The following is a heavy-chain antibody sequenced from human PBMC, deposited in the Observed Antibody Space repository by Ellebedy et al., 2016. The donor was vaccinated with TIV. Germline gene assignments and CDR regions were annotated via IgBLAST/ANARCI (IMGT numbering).Heavy chain of an antibody. CDR2: ISRNTKYI. CDR3: ARPGGQSSDRKGS. D-gene: IGHD6-25*01. Sequence: GESLKISCEASGFAFSTYSMIWVRQAPGKGLEWVSSISRNTKYIYYADSVKGRFTISRDNARNSLYLEMKSLRAEDTGVYYCARPGGQSSDRKGSWGQGTMVTVSS. V-gene: IGHV3-21*03. CDR1: GFAFSTYS. J-gene: IGHJ5*02.